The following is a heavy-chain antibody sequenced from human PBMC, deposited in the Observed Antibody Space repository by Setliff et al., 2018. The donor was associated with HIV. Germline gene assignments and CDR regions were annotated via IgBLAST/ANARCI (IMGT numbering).Heavy chain of an antibody. J-gene: IGHJ4*02. D-gene: IGHD5-12*01. CDR3: ARQGRDGFNYDY. V-gene: IGHV4-59*08. Sequence: LSLTCTVSGGSIRSHYWSWIRQPPGKGLEWIGNIHHSGSTYYNPSLKSRVTISVDTSNNQFSLRLSSVTAADTAIYFCARQGRDGFNYDYWGQGTLVTVSS. CDR2: IHHSGST. CDR1: GGSIRSHY.